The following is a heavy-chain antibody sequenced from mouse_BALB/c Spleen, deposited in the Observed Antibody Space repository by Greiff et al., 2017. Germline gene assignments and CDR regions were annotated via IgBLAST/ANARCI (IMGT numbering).Heavy chain of an antibody. Sequence: VQLQESGPGLVAPSQSLSITCTASGFSLTGYGVTWVRQPPGKGLEWLGMIWGDGSTDYNSAIKSRLCISKDNSKRQVFLKRNSPQTDDTARYYCAREEMGLAMDYWGQGTSVTVSS. CDR1: GFSLTGYG. V-gene: IGHV2-6-7*02. CDR2: IWGDGST. J-gene: IGHJ4*01. D-gene: IGHD2-3*01. CDR3: AREEMGLAMDY.